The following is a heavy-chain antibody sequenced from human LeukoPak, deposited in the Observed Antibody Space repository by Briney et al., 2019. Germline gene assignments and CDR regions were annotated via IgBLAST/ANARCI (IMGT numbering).Heavy chain of an antibody. CDR1: GCTFSSYA. CDR3: ASSAPHDYDISGYSLDY. CDR2: IIPIFGTA. J-gene: IGHJ4*02. V-gene: IGHV1-69*05. D-gene: IGHD3-22*01. Sequence: GASVKVSCKASGCTFSSYAISWVRQAPGQGLEWMGKIIPIFGTANYAQKVQGRVTITTDKSKSSVYMEMSSLRSEDTAVYYCASSAPHDYDISGYSLDYWVQGTLVT.